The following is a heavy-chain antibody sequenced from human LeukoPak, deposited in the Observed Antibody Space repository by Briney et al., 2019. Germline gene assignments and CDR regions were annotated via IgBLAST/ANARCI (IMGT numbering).Heavy chain of an antibody. D-gene: IGHD5-12*01. CDR1: GFTFSDYW. CDR2: IKEDGSEI. V-gene: IGHV3-7*01. CDR3: AGGYEPNGDY. J-gene: IGHJ4*02. Sequence: GGSLRLSCAASGFTFSDYWMSWVRQAPGKGLEWVANIKEDGSEISYVHSVKGRFTISRDNARNSLYLQMNSLRAEDTAVYYCAGGYEPNGDYWGQGTLVTVSS.